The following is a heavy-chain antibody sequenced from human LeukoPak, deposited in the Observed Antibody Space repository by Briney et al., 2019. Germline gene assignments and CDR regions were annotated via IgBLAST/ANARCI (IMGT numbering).Heavy chain of an antibody. V-gene: IGHV4-4*02. CDR3: ASLYSDFDY. CDR2: IYHSGNT. D-gene: IGHD2-21*01. J-gene: IGHJ4*02. Sequence: PSGTLSLTCAVSGDSMSRGYWWSWVRQPPGKGLEWIGEIYHSGNTNYTPSLKSRVIISVDKSKNQFSLRLSSVTAADTAVYYCASLYSDFDYWGQGTLVTVFS. CDR1: GDSMSRGYW.